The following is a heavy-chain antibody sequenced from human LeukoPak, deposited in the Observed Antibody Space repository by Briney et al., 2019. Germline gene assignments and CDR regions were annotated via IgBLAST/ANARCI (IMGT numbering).Heavy chain of an antibody. D-gene: IGHD2-15*01. CDR2: IMPNGETR. J-gene: IGHJ3*02. V-gene: IGHV3-64*01. CDR3: ARDRDGGFAFDI. Sequence: GGSLRLSCAASGFSFSNYVMHWVRQAPGKGLEYVSAIMPNGETRGYANSMKGRFTISRDNSKNTLYLQMGSLKAEDMAIYYCARDRDGGFAFDIWGQGTLVTVSS. CDR1: GFSFSNYV.